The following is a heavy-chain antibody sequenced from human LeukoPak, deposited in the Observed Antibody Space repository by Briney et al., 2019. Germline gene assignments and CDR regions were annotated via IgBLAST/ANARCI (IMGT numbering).Heavy chain of an antibody. Sequence: ASETLSLTCTVSGYSISSGYYWGWIRQPPGKGLEWIGSIYHSGSTYYNPSLKSRVTISVDTSKNQFSLKLSSVTAADTAMYYCARGWTLKTPLGRVAGTSSRRGRYFDYWGQGTLVTVSS. D-gene: IGHD6-19*01. CDR1: GYSISSGYY. V-gene: IGHV4-38-2*02. CDR2: IYHSGST. CDR3: ARGWTLKTPLGRVAGTSSRRGRYFDY. J-gene: IGHJ4*01.